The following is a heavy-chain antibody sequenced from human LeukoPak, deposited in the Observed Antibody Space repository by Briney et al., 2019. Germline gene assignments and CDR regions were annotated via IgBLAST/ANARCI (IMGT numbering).Heavy chain of an antibody. CDR3: ARDPVGDYYDY. Sequence: SQTLSLTCTVSGGSISSGAYYWSWIRQHPGKGLEWIGYIYYSGSTYYNPSLKSRVTISEDTSKNQLSLKLNSVTAADTAVYYCARDPVGDYYDYWGQGTLVTVSS. D-gene: IGHD1-26*01. V-gene: IGHV4-31*03. CDR1: GGSISSGAYY. CDR2: IYYSGST. J-gene: IGHJ4*02.